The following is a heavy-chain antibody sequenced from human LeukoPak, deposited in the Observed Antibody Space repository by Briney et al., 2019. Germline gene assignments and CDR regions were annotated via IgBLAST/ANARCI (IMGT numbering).Heavy chain of an antibody. D-gene: IGHD2-15*01. Sequence: GGSLRLSCAASGFTFSSFWMHWVRQAPGKGLVWVSRINSDGSSTSYADSVKGRFTISRDNSKNTLYLQMNSLRAEDTAVYYCAKVPGVSPYCSGGSCYYWGQGTLVTVSS. CDR3: AKVPGVSPYCSGGSCYY. CDR2: INSDGSST. CDR1: GFTFSSFW. J-gene: IGHJ4*02. V-gene: IGHV3-74*01.